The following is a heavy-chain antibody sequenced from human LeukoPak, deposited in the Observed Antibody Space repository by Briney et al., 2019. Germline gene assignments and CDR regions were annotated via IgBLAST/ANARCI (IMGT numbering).Heavy chain of an antibody. CDR3: AKVPLLWFGESHFDY. CDR1: GFTFSSNA. CDR2: ISGSGGST. D-gene: IGHD3-10*01. V-gene: IGHV3-23*01. J-gene: IGHJ4*02. Sequence: GGSLRLSCAASGFTFSSNAMSWFRQAPGKGLEWVSAISGSGGSTYYADSVKGRFTISRDNSKNTLYLQMNSLRAEDTAVYYCAKVPLLWFGESHFDYWGQGTLVTVSS.